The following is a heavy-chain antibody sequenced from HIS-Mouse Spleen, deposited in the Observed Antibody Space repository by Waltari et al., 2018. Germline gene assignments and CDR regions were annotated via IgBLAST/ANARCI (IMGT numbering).Heavy chain of an antibody. J-gene: IGHJ1*01. CDR1: GFTVGRYA. Sequence: EVQLLESGGGLVQPGGSLIPSCAGSGFTVGRYAMRWVRQAPGKGLEWVSAISGSGGSTYYADSVKGRFTISRDNSKNTLYLQMNSLRAEDTAVYYCANPKSVAAAPQYFQHWGQGTLVTVSS. D-gene: IGHD2-2*01. CDR2: ISGSGGST. V-gene: IGHV3-23*01. CDR3: ANPKSVAAAPQYFQH.